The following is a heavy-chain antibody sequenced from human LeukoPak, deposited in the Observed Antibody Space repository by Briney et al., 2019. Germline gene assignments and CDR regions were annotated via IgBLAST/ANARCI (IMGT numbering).Heavy chain of an antibody. Sequence: SETLSLTRTVSGGSISSYYWSWIRQPPGKGLEWIGYIYYSGSTNYNPSLKSRVTISVDTSKNQFSLKLSSVTAADTAVYYCARRMVRGVTDAFDIWGQGTMVTVSS. D-gene: IGHD3-10*01. J-gene: IGHJ3*02. CDR1: GGSISSYY. V-gene: IGHV4-59*01. CDR2: IYYSGST. CDR3: ARRMVRGVTDAFDI.